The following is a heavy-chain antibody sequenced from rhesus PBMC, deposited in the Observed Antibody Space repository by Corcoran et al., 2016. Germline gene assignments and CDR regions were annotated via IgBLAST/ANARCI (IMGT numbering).Heavy chain of an antibody. J-gene: IGHJ4*01. V-gene: IGHV4-93*02. Sequence: QVQLQESGPAVVKPSETLSLTCAVSGGPLSRTNWWNWTRQSQGKGLEWIGGIYGSGGSTEYNPSLKSRVTISIDTSKNQFSLKLSSVTAADTAMYYCARRGYSGYFDYWGQGVLVTVSS. CDR2: IYGSGGST. CDR1: GGPLSRTNW. CDR3: ARRGYSGYFDY. D-gene: IGHD5-42*01.